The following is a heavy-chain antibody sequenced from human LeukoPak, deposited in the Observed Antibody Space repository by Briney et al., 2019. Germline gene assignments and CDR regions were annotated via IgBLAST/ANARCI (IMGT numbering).Heavy chain of an antibody. J-gene: IGHJ6*02. Sequence: GASVKVSCKASGGTFSSYAICWVRMAPGQGLEWMGRIIPILGIANYAQKFQGRVTITADKSTSTAYMELSSLRSEDTAVYYCARALPLDIVVVPAASSSRYYYYGMDVWGQGTTVTVSS. V-gene: IGHV1-69*04. CDR2: IIPILGIA. CDR3: ARALPLDIVVVPAASSSRYYYYGMDV. CDR1: GGTFSSYA. D-gene: IGHD2-2*03.